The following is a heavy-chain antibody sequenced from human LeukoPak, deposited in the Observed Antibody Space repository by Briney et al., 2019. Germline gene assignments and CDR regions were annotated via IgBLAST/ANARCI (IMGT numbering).Heavy chain of an antibody. Sequence: GGSLRLSCAASGFTFSSSAMSWVRQAPGKGPEWVSAISNNGGYTYYADSVQGRFTISRDNSKSTLCLQMNSLRAEDTAVYYCAKQLGYCSDGSCYFPYWGQGTLVTVSS. V-gene: IGHV3-23*01. D-gene: IGHD2-15*01. J-gene: IGHJ4*02. CDR2: ISNNGGYT. CDR1: GFTFSSSA. CDR3: AKQLGYCSDGSCYFPY.